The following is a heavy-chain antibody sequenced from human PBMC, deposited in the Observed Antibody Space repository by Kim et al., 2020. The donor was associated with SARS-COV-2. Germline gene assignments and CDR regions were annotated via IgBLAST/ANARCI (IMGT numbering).Heavy chain of an antibody. Sequence: GGSLRLSCAVSGFTFSTYAFSWVRQAPGKGLEWVATITGRGDITYFADSVQGRFSISRHNSNDPVFLQMNSLRAEDTGRYYCAKHLRELEIESLPVAMEVEFFDSWGQGPLVTVLS. CDR2: ITGRGDIT. CDR1: GFTFSTYA. CDR3: AKHLRELEIESLPVAMEVEFFDS. D-gene: IGHD2-2*01. J-gene: IGHJ4*02. V-gene: IGHV3-23*01.